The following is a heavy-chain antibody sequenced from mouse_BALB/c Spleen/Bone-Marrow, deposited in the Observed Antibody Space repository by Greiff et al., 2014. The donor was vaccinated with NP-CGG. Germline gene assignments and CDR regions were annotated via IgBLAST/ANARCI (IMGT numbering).Heavy chain of an antibody. CDR1: GFNIKDTY. V-gene: IGHV14-3*02. CDR3: AVYYYGSSSLAY. J-gene: IGHJ3*01. D-gene: IGHD1-1*01. Sequence: VQLQQPGAELVKPGASVKLSCTASGFNIKDTYMHWVKQRPEQGLEWIGRIDPANGNTKYDPKFQGKATITADTSSNTAYLQLSSLTSEDTAVYYCAVYYYGSSSLAYWGQGTLVTVSA. CDR2: IDPANGNT.